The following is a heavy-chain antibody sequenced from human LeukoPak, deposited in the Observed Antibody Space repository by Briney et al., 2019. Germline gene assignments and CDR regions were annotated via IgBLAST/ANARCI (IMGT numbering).Heavy chain of an antibody. CDR1: GYTFTSYY. V-gene: IGHV1-46*01. Sequence: GAAVKVSCKASGYTFTSYYMHWVRQPPGQGLEWMGIINPSGGSTSYAQKFQGRVTMTSDTSTSTVYMELSSLRSEDTAVYYCARDVSGLGVDSWGQGTLVTVSS. CDR3: ARDVSGLGVDS. CDR2: INPSGGST. J-gene: IGHJ4*02. D-gene: IGHD3-22*01.